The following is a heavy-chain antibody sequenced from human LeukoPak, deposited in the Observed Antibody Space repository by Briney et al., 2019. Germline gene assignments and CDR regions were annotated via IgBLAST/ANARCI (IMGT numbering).Heavy chain of an antibody. J-gene: IGHJ3*02. CDR3: AREGSYYDSSGYDI. CDR2: ISAYNGNT. CDR1: GYTFTSYG. D-gene: IGHD3-22*01. Sequence: ASVKVSCKASGYTFTSYGISWVRQAPGQGLEWMGWISAYNGNTNYAQKLQGRVTMTTDTATSTAYMELRSLRSDDTAVYYCAREGSYYDSSGYDIWGQGTMVTVSS. V-gene: IGHV1-18*01.